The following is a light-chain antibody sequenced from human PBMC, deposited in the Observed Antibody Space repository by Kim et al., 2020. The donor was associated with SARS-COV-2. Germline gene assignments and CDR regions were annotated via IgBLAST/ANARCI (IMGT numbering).Light chain of an antibody. J-gene: IGKJ4*01. Sequence: DIQMTQSPSSLSASVGDRVTITCRASQTIRNYLSWYQQKPGNAPKVLIYAASSLQSGVPTRFSGSGSGTDFTLTINGLQTEDFATYYCQQSYTTPRLTFGGGTKVDIK. CDR3: QQSYTTPRLT. CDR1: QTIRNY. CDR2: AAS. V-gene: IGKV1-39*01.